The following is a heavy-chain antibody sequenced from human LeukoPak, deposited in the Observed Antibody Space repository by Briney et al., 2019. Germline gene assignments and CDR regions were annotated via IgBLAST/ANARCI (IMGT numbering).Heavy chain of an antibody. J-gene: IGHJ4*02. CDR3: ARALADTRNYYLGFDY. V-gene: IGHV3-11*04. CDR1: GFTFSDYY. Sequence: PGGSLRLSCVASGFTFSDYYMGWIRQAPGKGLEWISYITNNGRAMFYADSLKGRLTIFRDNAKKSLYLQMNSLRPDDTALYYCARALADTRNYYLGFDYWGQGTLVTVSS. D-gene: IGHD3-22*01. CDR2: ITNNGRAM.